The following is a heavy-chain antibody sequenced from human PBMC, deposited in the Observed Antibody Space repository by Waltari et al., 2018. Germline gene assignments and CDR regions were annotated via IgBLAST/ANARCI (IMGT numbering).Heavy chain of an antibody. D-gene: IGHD3-3*01. CDR3: ARGGSLEGFPCFDY. CDR2: ISYDGSNK. Sequence: QVQLVESGGGVVQPGRSLRLSCAASGFTFSSYGMHWVRQAPGKGREWLAVISYDGSNKYYADSLKGRFTISRDNSKNTLYLQMNSLRPEDTAVYYCARGGSLEGFPCFDYWGQGTLVTVSS. J-gene: IGHJ4*02. V-gene: IGHV3-30*19. CDR1: GFTFSSYG.